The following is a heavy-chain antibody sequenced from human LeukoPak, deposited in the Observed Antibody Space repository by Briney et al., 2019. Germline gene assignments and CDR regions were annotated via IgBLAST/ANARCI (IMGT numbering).Heavy chain of an antibody. D-gene: IGHD6-19*01. CDR2: ISGSGGST. CDR1: GFTFSSYA. CDR3: AKFSEQWLVLGY. J-gene: IGHJ4*02. V-gene: IGHV3-23*01. Sequence: GGSPRLSCAASGFTFSSYAMSWVRQAPGKGLEWVSAISGSGGSTYYADSVKGRFTISRDNSKNTLYLQMNSLRAEDTAVYYCAKFSEQWLVLGYWGQGTLVTVSS.